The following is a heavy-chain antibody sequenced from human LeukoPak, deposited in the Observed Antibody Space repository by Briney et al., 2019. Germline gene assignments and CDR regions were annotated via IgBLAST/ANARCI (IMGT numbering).Heavy chain of an antibody. V-gene: IGHV4-59*01. CDR3: ARTMGWGEYCSSTSCYPYYFDY. D-gene: IGHD2-2*01. CDR2: IYYSGST. CDR1: GGSISSYY. J-gene: IGHJ4*02. Sequence: SETLSLTCTVSGGSISSYYWSWIRQPPGKGLEWIGYIYYSGSTNYNPSLKSRVTISVDTSKNQFSLKLSSVTAADTAVYYCARTMGWGEYCSSTSCYPYYFDYWGQGTLVTVSS.